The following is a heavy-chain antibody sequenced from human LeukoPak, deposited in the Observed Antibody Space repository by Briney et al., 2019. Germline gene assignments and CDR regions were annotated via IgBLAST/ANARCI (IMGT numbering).Heavy chain of an antibody. V-gene: IGHV3-48*02. Sequence: GGSLRLSCSASGFTFSSYAMHWVRQAPGKGLEWVSYISSSSTTIYYADSVKGRFTMSRDNAKNSLYLQVNSLRDEDTAVYYCARDRYSGSYPEDAFDVWGQGTMVTVSS. J-gene: IGHJ3*01. CDR1: GFTFSSYA. D-gene: IGHD1-26*01. CDR2: ISSSSTTI. CDR3: ARDRYSGSYPEDAFDV.